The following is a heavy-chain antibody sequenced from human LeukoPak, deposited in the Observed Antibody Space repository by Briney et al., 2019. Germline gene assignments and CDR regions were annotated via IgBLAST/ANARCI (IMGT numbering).Heavy chain of an antibody. V-gene: IGHV2-5*01. D-gene: IGHD6-19*01. CDR2: IYWNDDK. CDR3: AHRLLGSGWYRAFDY. CDR1: GFSLSTSAVG. Sequence: SGPTVVNPTQTLTLTCTFYGFSLSTSAVGVGWIRQPPGKALEWLALIYWNDDKRYNPSLKSRLTITKDTSKNQVVLTMTNMDPVDTATYYCAHRLLGSGWYRAFDYWGQGTLVAVSS. J-gene: IGHJ4*02.